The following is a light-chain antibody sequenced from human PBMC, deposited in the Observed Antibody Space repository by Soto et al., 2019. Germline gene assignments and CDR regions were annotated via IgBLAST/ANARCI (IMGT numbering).Light chain of an antibody. V-gene: IGKV3-20*01. CDR2: GAS. J-gene: IGKJ1*01. CDR1: QTISNT. Sequence: EVVMTQSPATLSVSPGDKVSLSCRANQTISNTLAWYQQKPGQAPRILVYGASSRATGISDRFSGSGSGTDFTLTISRLEPEDFAVYYCQQYGGSPRTFGQGTKVDIK. CDR3: QQYGGSPRT.